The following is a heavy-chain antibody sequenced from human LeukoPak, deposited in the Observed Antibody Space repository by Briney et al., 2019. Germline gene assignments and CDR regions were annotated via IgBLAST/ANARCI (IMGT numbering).Heavy chain of an antibody. CDR3: AKDLYYDSSGYPLLNDY. V-gene: IGHV3-30-3*01. Sequence: GGSLRLSCAASGFTFSSYAMHWVRQAPGKGLEWVAVIAYDGSNKYYADSVKGRFTISRDNSKNTLYPQMNSLRAEDTAVYYCAKDLYYDSSGYPLLNDYWGQGTLVTVSS. D-gene: IGHD3-22*01. CDR1: GFTFSSYA. CDR2: IAYDGSNK. J-gene: IGHJ4*02.